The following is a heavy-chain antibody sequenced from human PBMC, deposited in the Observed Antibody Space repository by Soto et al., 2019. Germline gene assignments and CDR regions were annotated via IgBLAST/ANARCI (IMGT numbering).Heavy chain of an antibody. V-gene: IGHV5-10-1*01. J-gene: IGHJ3*02. CDR2: IDPSDSYT. CDR3: TSAPTGSYGAFDS. D-gene: IGHD1-26*01. Sequence: VESLKISCKGSGYSFTSYWISWVRQMPGKGLEWMGRIDPSDSYTNYSPSFQGHVTISADKSISTAYLQWSSLKASDTAMYYLTSAPTGSYGAFDSWGKVKMLTLSS. CDR1: GYSFTSYW.